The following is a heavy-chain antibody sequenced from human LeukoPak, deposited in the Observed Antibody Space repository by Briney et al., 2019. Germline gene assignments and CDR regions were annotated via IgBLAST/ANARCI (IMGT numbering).Heavy chain of an antibody. CDR2: ISGSGLST. J-gene: IGHJ3*02. CDR1: GLTFSSYA. D-gene: IGHD3-10*01. CDR3: AKDTGKRGRALDI. Sequence: AGGSLRLSCAASGLTFSSYAMNWVRQAPGKGLEWVADISGSGLSTNYADSVRGRFTISRENSKRTLYLEMNSLRGEDTAIYYCAKDTGKRGRALDIWGQGTMVTVSS. V-gene: IGHV3-23*01.